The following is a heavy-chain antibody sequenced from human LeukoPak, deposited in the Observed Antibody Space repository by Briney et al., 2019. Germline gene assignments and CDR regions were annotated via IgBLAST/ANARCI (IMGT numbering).Heavy chain of an antibody. CDR1: GYNFISYD. V-gene: IGHV1-18*01. J-gene: IGHJ5*02. Sequence: GASVKVSCKASGYNFISYDINWVRQAPGQGLEWMGWISAYNGNTNYALKIKGRVTMTTDTSTNTVYMELRRLRPDDTAVYYCAREKSRYKYGYNHWGQGTLVTVSS. D-gene: IGHD5-18*01. CDR2: ISAYNGNT. CDR3: AREKSRYKYGYNH.